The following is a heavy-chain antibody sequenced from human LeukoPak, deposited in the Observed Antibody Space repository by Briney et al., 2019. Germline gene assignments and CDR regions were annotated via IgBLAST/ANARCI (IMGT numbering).Heavy chain of an antibody. CDR3: VKGGGRGPFDP. Sequence: GGSLRLSCAASGVSFSSCAMTWVRQAPGKGLDWVSAISGSGNNTYHADSVKGRFTVSRDNSRNTLSLQMNSLRAEDTAVYYCVKGGGRGPFDPWGQGTLVTVSS. D-gene: IGHD3-10*01. J-gene: IGHJ5*02. V-gene: IGHV3-23*01. CDR2: ISGSGNNT. CDR1: GVSFSSCA.